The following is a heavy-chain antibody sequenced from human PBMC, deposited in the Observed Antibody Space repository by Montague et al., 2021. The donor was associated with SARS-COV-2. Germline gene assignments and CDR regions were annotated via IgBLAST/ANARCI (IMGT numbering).Heavy chain of an antibody. Sequence: TLSLTCTVSGGSISSGGYYWSWIRQHPGKGLEWIWYIYYSGSTYHNPSLKSRVTISVDTSKNQFSLKLSSVTAADTAVYYCARVTRIVGATTRLDYWGQGTLVTVSS. CDR2: IYYSGST. J-gene: IGHJ4*02. CDR1: GGSISSGGYY. CDR3: ARVTRIVGATTRLDY. V-gene: IGHV4-31*03. D-gene: IGHD1-26*01.